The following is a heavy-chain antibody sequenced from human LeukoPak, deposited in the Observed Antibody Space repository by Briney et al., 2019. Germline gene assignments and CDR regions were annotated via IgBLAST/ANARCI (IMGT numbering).Heavy chain of an antibody. D-gene: IGHD6-13*01. CDR1: GGSISSGGYY. CDR2: IYYSGST. Sequence: PSQTLSLTCTVSGGSISSGGYYWSWIRQHPGKGLEWIGYIYYSGSTYYNPSLKSRVTISVDTSKNQFSLKLSSVTAADTAVYYCARTQSSSSSWSPRSDFDYWGQGTPVTVSP. V-gene: IGHV4-31*03. J-gene: IGHJ4*02. CDR3: ARTQSSSSSWSPRSDFDY.